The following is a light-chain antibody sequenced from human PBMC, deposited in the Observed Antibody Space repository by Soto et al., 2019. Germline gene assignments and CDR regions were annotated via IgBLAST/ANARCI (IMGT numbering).Light chain of an antibody. CDR3: QQYRSSPST. CDR2: GAS. Sequence: DIVLTQSPGTLSLSQWEIATLSCRASQSVSSCLAWYQQKPGQAPRRLIFGASIRATGIPYRFSFSGSVTAFTLTTSRLEPEEFALYYCQQYRSSPSTFGQGTKVDIK. V-gene: IGKV3-20*01. J-gene: IGKJ1*01. CDR1: QSVSSC.